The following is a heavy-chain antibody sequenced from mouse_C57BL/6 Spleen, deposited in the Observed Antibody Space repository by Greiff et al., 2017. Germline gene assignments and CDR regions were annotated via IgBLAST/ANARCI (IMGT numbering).Heavy chain of an antibody. CDR2: IHPNSGST. J-gene: IGHJ3*01. CDR3: ARYGYYDYDEGFAY. D-gene: IGHD2-4*01. CDR1: GYTFTSYW. Sequence: QVQLQQPGAELVKPGASVKLSCKASGYTFTSYWMHWVKQRPGQGLEWIGMIHPNSGSTNYNEKFKSKATLTVDKSSSTAYMQLSSLTSEDSAVDYYARYGYYDYDEGFAYWGQGTLVTVSA. V-gene: IGHV1-64*01.